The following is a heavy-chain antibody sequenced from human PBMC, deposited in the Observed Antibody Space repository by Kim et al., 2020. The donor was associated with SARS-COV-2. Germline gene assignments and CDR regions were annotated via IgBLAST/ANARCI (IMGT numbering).Heavy chain of an antibody. V-gene: IGHV3-30*18. CDR3: AKGIPTNMDKRDYNHYGMYA. CDR1: GFTFSSYS. CDR2: ISYDSSNI. Sequence: GGSLRLSCAASGFTFSSYSIHWVRQAPGKGLEWVASISYDSSNIYYTDSVKGRLTISRDNAKNTLFLQMNSLRAEDTGVYYCAKGIPTNMDKRDYNHYGMYAWGPKSTVTLSS. D-gene: IGHD2-2*03. J-gene: IGHJ6*01.